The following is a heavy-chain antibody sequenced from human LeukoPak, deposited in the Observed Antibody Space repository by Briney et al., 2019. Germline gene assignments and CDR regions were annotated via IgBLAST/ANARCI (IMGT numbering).Heavy chain of an antibody. D-gene: IGHD5-18*01. J-gene: IGHJ4*02. CDR1: GFTFSSYS. CDR3: AKDRYSYAFEYSDS. V-gene: IGHV3-30*04. Sequence: GGSLRLSCAASGFTFSSYSMHWVRQAPGKGLEWVAVISYDGKNKYYADSVKGRFTISRDNSKSTLSLQVSSLRTEDTAVYYCAKDRYSYAFEYSDSWGQGTLVTVSS. CDR2: ISYDGKNK.